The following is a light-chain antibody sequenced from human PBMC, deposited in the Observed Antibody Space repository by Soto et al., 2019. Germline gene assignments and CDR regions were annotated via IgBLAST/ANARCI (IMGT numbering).Light chain of an antibody. CDR2: GAA. CDR3: QQYGSSPVT. J-gene: IGKJ2*01. V-gene: IGKV3-20*01. Sequence: EIVLTQSPGTLSLSPGERATLSCRASQSVSSSYLAWYQQKPGQAPSLVISGAASRATGIPDRFSGSGSGTDFTLTISRLEPEDFAVYYCQQYGSSPVTFGQGTKLEIK. CDR1: QSVSSSY.